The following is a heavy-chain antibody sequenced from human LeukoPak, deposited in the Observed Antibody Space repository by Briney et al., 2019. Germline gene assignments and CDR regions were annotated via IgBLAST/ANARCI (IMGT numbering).Heavy chain of an antibody. J-gene: IGHJ4*02. CDR1: GFTFSTYW. V-gene: IGHV3-7*01. CDR3: ARGDILTGDFDY. D-gene: IGHD3-9*01. CDR2: INQDGSEK. Sequence: PGGSLRLSCAASGFTFSTYWMTWVRQAPGKGLEWVATINQDGSEKYYVDSVKGRFTISRDNAKNSLYLQMNSLRAEDTAVYYCARGDILTGDFDYWGQGTLVTVSS.